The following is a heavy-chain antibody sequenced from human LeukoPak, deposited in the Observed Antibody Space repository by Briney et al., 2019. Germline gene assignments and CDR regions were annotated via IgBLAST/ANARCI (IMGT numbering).Heavy chain of an antibody. D-gene: IGHD3-22*01. CDR3: AKDRINYYDSSGSAFGI. V-gene: IGHV3-23*01. CDR2: ISGSGGST. CDR1: GFTFSSYG. J-gene: IGHJ3*02. Sequence: PGGSLRPSCAASGFTFSSYGLSWVRQAPGKGLEWVSGISGSGGSTYYADSVKGRFTISRDNSKNTLYLQMNSLRAEDTAVYYCAKDRINYYDSSGSAFGIWGQGTMVTVSS.